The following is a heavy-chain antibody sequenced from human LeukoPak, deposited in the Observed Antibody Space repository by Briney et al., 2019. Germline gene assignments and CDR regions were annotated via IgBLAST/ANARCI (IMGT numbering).Heavy chain of an antibody. J-gene: IGHJ3*02. D-gene: IGHD3-3*01. Sequence: PSETLSLTCTVSGGSISSYYWSWIRQPPGKGLEWIGYIYYSGSTKYKPSLKSRVTISVDTPKNQFSLKLSSVTAADTAVYYCARGRFLDAFDIWGQGTMVIVSS. CDR1: GGSISSYY. V-gene: IGHV4-59*01. CDR3: ARGRFLDAFDI. CDR2: IYYSGST.